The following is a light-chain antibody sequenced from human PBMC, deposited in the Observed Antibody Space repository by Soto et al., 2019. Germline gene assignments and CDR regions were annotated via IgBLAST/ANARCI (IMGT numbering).Light chain of an antibody. CDR1: QSINSW. CDR3: QHYDSYSGT. V-gene: IGKV1-5*03. CDR2: RAS. J-gene: IGKJ3*01. Sequence: DIQMTQSPSTLSASVGDRVTITCRASQSINSWLAWYQQKPGKAPKLLIYRASTLEDVVPSRFSASGSGTEFTLAISSLQPDDFSTYYYQHYDSYSGTFGPGTKVDIK.